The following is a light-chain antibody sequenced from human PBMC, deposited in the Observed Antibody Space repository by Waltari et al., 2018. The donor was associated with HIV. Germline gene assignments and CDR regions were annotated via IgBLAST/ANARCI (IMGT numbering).Light chain of an antibody. J-gene: IGLJ3*02. CDR3: SSWTTSTTRV. CDR2: EVT. CDR1: NEDVGAYNY. Sequence: QSALTQPASVSGSPGPSLTISCTGTNEDVGAYNYVSWYQQHPGKSPKLIIYEVTNRPSGISARFSGSKSGNTASLTISGLQAEDEADYHCSSWTTSTTRVFGGGTKVTVL. V-gene: IGLV2-14*03.